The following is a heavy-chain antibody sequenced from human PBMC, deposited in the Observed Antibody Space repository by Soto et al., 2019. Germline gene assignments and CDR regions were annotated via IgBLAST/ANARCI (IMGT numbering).Heavy chain of an antibody. CDR3: AKDLIPVVVVAATLLYFDY. J-gene: IGHJ4*02. Sequence: PGGSLRLSCAASGFTFSSYAMSWVRQAPGKGLEWVSAISGSGGSTYYADSVKGRFTISRDNSKNTLYLQMNSLRAEDTAVYYCAKDLIPVVVVAATLLYFDYWGQGTLVTVSS. CDR1: GFTFSSYA. V-gene: IGHV3-23*01. CDR2: ISGSGGST. D-gene: IGHD2-15*01.